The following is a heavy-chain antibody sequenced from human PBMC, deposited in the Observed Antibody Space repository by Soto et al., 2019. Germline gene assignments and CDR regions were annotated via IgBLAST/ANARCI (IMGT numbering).Heavy chain of an antibody. Sequence: SETLSLTCAVYGGSFSGYYWSWIRQPPGKGLEWIGEINHSGSTNYNPSLKSRVTISVDTSKNQFSLKLSSVTAADTAVYYCARAKLMVYASGSSFDPWGQGTLVTVSS. CDR3: ARAKLMVYASGSSFDP. CDR2: INHSGST. V-gene: IGHV4-34*01. J-gene: IGHJ5*02. D-gene: IGHD2-8*01. CDR1: GGSFSGYY.